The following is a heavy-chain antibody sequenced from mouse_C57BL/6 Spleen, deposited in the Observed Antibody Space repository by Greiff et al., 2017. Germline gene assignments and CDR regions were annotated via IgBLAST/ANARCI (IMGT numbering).Heavy chain of an antibody. V-gene: IGHV1-42*01. CDR2: INPSTGGT. J-gene: IGHJ3*01. CDR3: AGNDYGSSYVWFAY. Sequence: VQLKQSGPELVKPGASVKISCKASGYSFTGYYMNWVKQSPEKSLEWIGEINPSTGGTTYNQKFKAKATLTVDKSSSTAYMQLKSLTSEDSAVYYCAGNDYGSSYVWFAYWGQGTLGTVSA. CDR1: GYSFTGYY. D-gene: IGHD1-1*01.